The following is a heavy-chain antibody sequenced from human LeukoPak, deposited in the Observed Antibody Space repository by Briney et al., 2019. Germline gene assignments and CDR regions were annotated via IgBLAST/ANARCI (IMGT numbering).Heavy chain of an antibody. CDR2: ISGSGGST. D-gene: IGHD6-19*01. V-gene: IGHV3-23*01. Sequence: QPGGSLRLSCAASGFTFSSYGMSWVRQAPGKGLEWVSAISGSGGSTYYADSVKGRFTISRDNSKNTLYLQMNSLRAEDTAVYYCAKEAGDYSSGWYGWELRHDSLYYFDYWGQGTLVTVSS. CDR1: GFTFSSYG. CDR3: AKEAGDYSSGWYGWELRHDSLYYFDY. J-gene: IGHJ4*02.